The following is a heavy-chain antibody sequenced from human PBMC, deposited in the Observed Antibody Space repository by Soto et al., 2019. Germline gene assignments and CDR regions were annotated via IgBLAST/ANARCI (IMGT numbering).Heavy chain of an antibody. CDR2: TFSGGNT. D-gene: IGHD2-21*01. CDR1: GFSISSNS. V-gene: IGHV3-53*02. CDR3: ARKPPSAIQGWAFGMDV. Sequence: ELQLVETGGCLIQTGGCLRLSCAASGFSISSNSIAWVRQPPGKGLEWVSTTFSGGNTEYAASVKGRCSISRDNYKNTLYLQMDNLRVEDTAVYYCARKPPSAIQGWAFGMDVWGQGTTVSVSS. J-gene: IGHJ6*02.